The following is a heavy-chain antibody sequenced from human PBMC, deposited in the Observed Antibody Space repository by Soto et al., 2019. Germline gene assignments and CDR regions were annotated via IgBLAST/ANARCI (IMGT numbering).Heavy chain of an antibody. D-gene: IGHD1-26*01. J-gene: IGHJ6*02. Sequence: SETLFLTCTIAGGSINNGYWTWIRQRAGKGLEWIGRIYSSGSTNYNPALKSRVTMSIDTSKNQFSLKLSSLIAADTAVYYCATQAEPDDYYGMDVWGQGTTVTVSS. V-gene: IGHV4-4*07. CDR1: GGSINNGY. CDR3: ATQAEPDDYYGMDV. CDR2: IYSSGST.